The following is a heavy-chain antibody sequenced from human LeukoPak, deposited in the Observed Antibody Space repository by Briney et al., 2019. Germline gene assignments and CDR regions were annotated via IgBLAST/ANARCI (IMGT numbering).Heavy chain of an antibody. D-gene: IGHD3-9*01. CDR3: ARDRPYYDILTGYYGNY. CDR2: ISAYNGNT. CDR1: GYTFTSYG. J-gene: IGHJ4*02. V-gene: IGHV1-18*01. Sequence: ASVKVSCKASGYTFTSYGINWVRQAPGQGLEWMGWISAYNGNTNYAQKFQGRVTMTTDTSTGTVYMDLRSLRSDDTAVYYCARDRPYYDILTGYYGNYWGQGTLVTVSS.